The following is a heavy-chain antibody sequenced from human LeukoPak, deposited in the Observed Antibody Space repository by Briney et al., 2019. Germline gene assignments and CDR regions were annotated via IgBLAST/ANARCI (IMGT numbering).Heavy chain of an antibody. CDR3: ARAGRMTTVTTAYYYMDV. J-gene: IGHJ6*03. V-gene: IGHV3-20*04. CDR2: INWNGGST. D-gene: IGHD4-11*01. CDR1: GFTFDDYG. Sequence: GGSLRLSCAASGFTFDDYGMSWVRQAPGKGLEWVSGINWNGGSTGYADSVKGRFTISRDNAKNSLYLQMNSLRAEDTALYYCARAGRMTTVTTAYYYMDVWGKGTTVTVSS.